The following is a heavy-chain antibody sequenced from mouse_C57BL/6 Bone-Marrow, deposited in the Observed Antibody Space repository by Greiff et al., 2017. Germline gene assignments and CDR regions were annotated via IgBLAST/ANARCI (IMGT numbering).Heavy chain of an antibody. V-gene: IGHV1-82*01. J-gene: IGHJ2*01. CDR2: IYPGDGDT. CDR3: ARKGYYFDY. Sequence: VQLQQSGPELVKPGASVKISCKASGYAFSSSWMNWVKQRPGKGLEWIGRIYPGDGDTNYNGKFKGKATLTADESSSTANRQISSLTSEDSAVSFCARKGYYFDYWGQGTTLTVSS. CDR1: GYAFSSSW.